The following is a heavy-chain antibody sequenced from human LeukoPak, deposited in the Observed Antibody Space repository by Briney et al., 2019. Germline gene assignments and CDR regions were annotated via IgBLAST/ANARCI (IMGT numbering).Heavy chain of an antibody. V-gene: IGHV4-34*01. J-gene: IGHJ4*02. CDR2: INHSGST. D-gene: IGHD4-23*01. CDR3: ARGFGGRGNSGIIDY. CDR1: GGSFRGYY. Sequence: KPSETLSLTCAVYGGSFRGYYWSWIRQPPGKGLEWIGEINHSGSTNDNPSLKSRVTISVDTSKNQFSLKLSSVTAADTAVYYCARGFGGRGNSGIIDYWGQGTLVTVSS.